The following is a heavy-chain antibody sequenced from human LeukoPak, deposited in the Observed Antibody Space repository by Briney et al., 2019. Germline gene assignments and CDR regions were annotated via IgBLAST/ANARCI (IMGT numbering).Heavy chain of an antibody. V-gene: IGHV3-53*01. CDR2: IYSGGST. J-gene: IGHJ4*02. CDR1: GFTFSSYS. CDR3: ARVMTTESRIDY. Sequence: GGSLRLSCAASGFTFSSYSMHWVRQAPGKGLEWVSVIYSGGSTYYADSVKGRFTISRDNSKNTLYLQMNSLRAEDTAVYYCARVMTTESRIDYWGQGTLVTVSS. D-gene: IGHD4-17*01.